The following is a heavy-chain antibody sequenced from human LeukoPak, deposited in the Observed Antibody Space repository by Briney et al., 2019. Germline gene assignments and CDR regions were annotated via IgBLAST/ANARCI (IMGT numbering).Heavy chain of an antibody. J-gene: IGHJ4*02. V-gene: IGHV3-74*01. CDR3: ARDPLGYDSSGYYDY. Sequence: GGSLRLSCAASGFTFGSYWMHWVRQAPGKGLVWVSRINSDGSSTSYADSVKGRFTISRDNAKNTLYLQMNSLRAEDTAVYYCARDPLGYDSSGYYDYWGQGTLVTVSS. D-gene: IGHD3-22*01. CDR1: GFTFGSYW. CDR2: INSDGSST.